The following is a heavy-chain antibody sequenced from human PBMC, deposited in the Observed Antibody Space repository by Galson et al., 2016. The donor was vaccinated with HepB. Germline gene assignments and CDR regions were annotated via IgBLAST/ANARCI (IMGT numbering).Heavy chain of an antibody. CDR2: IAGGGGSS. Sequence: SLRLSCAASGFTFSSCAMSWVSQAPGKGLEWVSAIAGGGGSSYYADSVKGRFTISRDNSKNTLYRQMNSLRAEDTAVYYCAKHSRDYSDSGGYYYGRHFDVWGRGTLVTVPS. D-gene: IGHD3-22*01. CDR1: GFTFSSCA. J-gene: IGHJ2*01. V-gene: IGHV3-23*01. CDR3: AKHSRDYSDSGGYYYGRHFDV.